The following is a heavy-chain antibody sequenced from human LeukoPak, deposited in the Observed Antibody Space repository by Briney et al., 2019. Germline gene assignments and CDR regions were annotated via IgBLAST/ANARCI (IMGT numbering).Heavy chain of an antibody. D-gene: IGHD3-10*01. CDR1: GFTFSSYA. Sequence: LPGGSLRLSCAASGFTFSSYAMSWVRQAPGKGLEWVSAISGSGGSTYYADSVKGRFTISRDNSKNTLYLQMNSLRAEDTAVYYCAKDLGILWFGEQTPFDYWGQGTLVTVSS. J-gene: IGHJ4*02. V-gene: IGHV3-23*01. CDR2: ISGSGGST. CDR3: AKDLGILWFGEQTPFDY.